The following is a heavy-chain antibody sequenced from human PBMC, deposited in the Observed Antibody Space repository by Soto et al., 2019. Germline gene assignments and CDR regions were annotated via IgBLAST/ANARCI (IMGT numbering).Heavy chain of an antibody. J-gene: IGHJ6*04. V-gene: IGHV3-74*01. CDR3: ARGWFGPDV. D-gene: IGHD3-10*01. CDR2: IDNAGTDS. Sequence: EVQLVESGGGLVQPGGSLRLSCAASGFTLSGRSMHWVRQAPGKGLVWVSGIDNAGTDSTYADSVKGRFTSCRDNAKKRLYLQLNVLRGEGTAGYYCARGWFGPDVWGKGTTVTVSS. CDR1: GFTLSGRS.